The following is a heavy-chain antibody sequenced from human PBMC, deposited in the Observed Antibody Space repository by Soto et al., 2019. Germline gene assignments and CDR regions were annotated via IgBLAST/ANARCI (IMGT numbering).Heavy chain of an antibody. CDR3: ASDVDLLMVYAPPNSSYYGMDV. Sequence: GASVKVSCKASGYTFTSYGISWVRQAPGQGLEWMGWISAYNGNTNYAQKLQGRVTMTTDTSTSTAYMELRSLRSDDTAVYYCASDVDLLMVYAPPNSSYYGMDVWGQGTTVTVSS. D-gene: IGHD2-8*01. CDR2: ISAYNGNT. V-gene: IGHV1-18*01. J-gene: IGHJ6*02. CDR1: GYTFTSYG.